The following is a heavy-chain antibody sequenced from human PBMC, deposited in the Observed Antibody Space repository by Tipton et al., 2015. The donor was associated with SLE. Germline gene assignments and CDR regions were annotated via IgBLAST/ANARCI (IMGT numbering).Heavy chain of an antibody. D-gene: IGHD3-3*01. CDR2: MNPNIGNS. V-gene: IGHV1-8*03. CDR1: GGTFSSYA. Sequence: QLVQSGAEVKKPGSSVKVSCKASGGTFSSYAISWVRQAAGQGLEWLGWMNPNIGNSGLAQVFQGRVTITRDTSISTVYMELSSLRSEDTAVYYCARGAITIFGVVLDAFDIWGQGTMVTVSS. CDR3: ARGAITIFGVVLDAFDI. J-gene: IGHJ3*02.